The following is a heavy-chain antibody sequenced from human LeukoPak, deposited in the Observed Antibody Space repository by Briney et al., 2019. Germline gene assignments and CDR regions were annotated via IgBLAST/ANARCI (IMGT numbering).Heavy chain of an antibody. Sequence: PSETLSLTCAVYGGSFSGYYWSWIRQPPGEWLEWIGEINHSGSTNYNPSLKSRVTISVDTSKNQFSLKLCSVTAADTAVYYCARGRGDYYGSGGRLYYFDYWGQGTLVTVSS. CDR3: ARGRGDYYGSGGRLYYFDY. V-gene: IGHV4-34*01. J-gene: IGHJ4*02. CDR2: INHSGST. D-gene: IGHD3-10*01. CDR1: GGSFSGYY.